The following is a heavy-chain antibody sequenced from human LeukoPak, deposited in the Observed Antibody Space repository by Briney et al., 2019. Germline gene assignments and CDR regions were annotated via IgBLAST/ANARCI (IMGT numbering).Heavy chain of an antibody. CDR2: MNPNSGNT. Sequence: ASVKVSCKASGYTFTSYDINWVRQATGQGLEWMGWMNPNSGNTGYAQKFQGRVTMTRNTSISTAYMELSSLRSEDTAVYYCARGRRGSGSYFYWGQGTLVTVSS. CDR3: ARGRRGSGSYFY. J-gene: IGHJ4*02. CDR1: GYTFTSYD. D-gene: IGHD3-10*01. V-gene: IGHV1-8*01.